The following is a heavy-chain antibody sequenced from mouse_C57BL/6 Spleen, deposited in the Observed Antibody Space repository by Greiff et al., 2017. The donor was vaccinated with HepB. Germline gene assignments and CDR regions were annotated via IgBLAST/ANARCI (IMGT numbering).Heavy chain of an antibody. Sequence: VHLVESGAELVKPGASVKISCKASGYAFSSYWMNWVKQRPGKGLEWIGQIYPGDGDTNYNGKFKGKATLTADKSSSTAYMQLSSLTSEDSAVYFCARDYYGSSPFAYWGQGTLVTVSA. V-gene: IGHV1-80*01. CDR2: IYPGDGDT. D-gene: IGHD1-1*01. CDR1: GYAFSSYW. J-gene: IGHJ3*01. CDR3: ARDYYGSSPFAY.